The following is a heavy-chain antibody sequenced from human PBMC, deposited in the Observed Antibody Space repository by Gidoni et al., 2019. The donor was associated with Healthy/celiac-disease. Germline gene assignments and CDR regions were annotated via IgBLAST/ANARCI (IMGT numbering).Heavy chain of an antibody. J-gene: IGHJ4*02. Sequence: EVQLVQSGSEVKQPGESLTISCNGSGYSFTSYWIGWLRQMPGKGLEWMGIIYPGDSDTRYSPSFQGQVTISAEKSISTAYLQWSSLKASDTAMYYCARSRTHYLDGDFDYWGQGTLVTVSS. CDR2: IYPGDSDT. D-gene: IGHD4-17*01. CDR3: ARSRTHYLDGDFDY. CDR1: GYSFTSYW. V-gene: IGHV5-51*01.